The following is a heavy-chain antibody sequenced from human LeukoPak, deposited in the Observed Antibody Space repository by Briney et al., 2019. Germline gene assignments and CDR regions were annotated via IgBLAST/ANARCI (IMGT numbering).Heavy chain of an antibody. V-gene: IGHV4-59*01. J-gene: IGHJ5*02. Sequence: SETLSLTCTVSGGSISNYYWSWIRQPPGKGLEWIGYIYYSGSTNYNPSLKSRVTISVDTSKNQFSLKLSSVTAADTAVYYCARWYYYETSGLYYGSFDNWGQGTLVTVSS. CDR1: GGSISNYY. D-gene: IGHD3-22*01. CDR3: ARWYYYETSGLYYGSFDN. CDR2: IYYSGST.